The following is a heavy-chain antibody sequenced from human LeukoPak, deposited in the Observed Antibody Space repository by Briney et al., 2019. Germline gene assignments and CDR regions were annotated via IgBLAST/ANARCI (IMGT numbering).Heavy chain of an antibody. V-gene: IGHV3-30-3*01. CDR3: AREGMLPYFDY. CDR1: GFTFSSYA. D-gene: IGHD2-8*01. CDR2: ISYDGSNK. Sequence: GGSLRLSCAASGFTFSSYAMHWVRQAPGKGPEWVSFISYDGSNKYYADSVKGRFTISRDNSKNTLYVQMNSLRAEDTAVYYCAREGMLPYFDYWGQGTLVTVSS. J-gene: IGHJ4*02.